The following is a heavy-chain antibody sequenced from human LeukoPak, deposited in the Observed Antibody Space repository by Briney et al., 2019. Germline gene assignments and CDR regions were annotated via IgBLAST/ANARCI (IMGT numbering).Heavy chain of an antibody. CDR2: INHSGST. V-gene: IGHV4-34*01. J-gene: IGHJ4*02. CDR3: RAAHSSSATRFFDY. Sequence: KTSETLSLTCAVYGGSFGGYYWSWIRQPPGKGLEWIGEINHSGSTNYNPSLKSRVTISVDTSKNQFSLKLSSVTAADTAVYYCRAAHSSSATRFFDYWGQGTLVTVSS. CDR1: GGSFGGYY. D-gene: IGHD6-6*01.